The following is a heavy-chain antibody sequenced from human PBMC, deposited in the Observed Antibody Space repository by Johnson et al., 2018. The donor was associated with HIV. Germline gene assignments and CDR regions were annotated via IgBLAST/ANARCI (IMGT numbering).Heavy chain of an antibody. CDR2: INGNGGTT. CDR3: ARDYYDLPWGYDAFDI. CDR1: GFTFDDYG. V-gene: IGHV3-20*04. Sequence: VQLVESGGGVVRPGGSLRLSCAASGFTFDDYGMNWVRQAPGKGLEWVSGINGNGGTTGYADSVKGRFTISRDNAKNSLYLQMDSLRAEDTAVYYCARDYYDLPWGYDAFDIWGQGTMVTVSS. D-gene: IGHD3-22*01. J-gene: IGHJ3*02.